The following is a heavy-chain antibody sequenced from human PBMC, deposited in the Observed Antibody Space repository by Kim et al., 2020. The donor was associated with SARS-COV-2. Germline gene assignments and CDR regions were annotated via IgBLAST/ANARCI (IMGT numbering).Heavy chain of an antibody. CDR1: GYTFTSYG. CDR2: ISAYNGNT. J-gene: IGHJ5*02. D-gene: IGHD2-2*01. CDR3: ARRYCSSTSCYRSWFDP. V-gene: IGHV1-18*01. Sequence: ASVKVSCKASGYTFTSYGISWVRQAPGQGLEWMGWISAYNGNTNYAQKLQGRVTMTTDTSTSTAYMELRSLRSDDTAVYYCARRYCSSTSCYRSWFDPWGQGTLVTVSS.